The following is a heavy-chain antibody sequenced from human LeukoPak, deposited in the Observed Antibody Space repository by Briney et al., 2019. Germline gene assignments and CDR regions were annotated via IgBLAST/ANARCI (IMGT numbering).Heavy chain of an antibody. CDR3: ARGVWEPYY. CDR1: GGSISSYH. V-gene: IGHV4-59*08. D-gene: IGHD1-26*01. Sequence: SETLSLTCTVSGGSISSYHWSWVRQPPGKGLEWIGYIYYSGSTNYNPSLKSRVTISVDMSKNQFSMKLSSVTAADTAVYFCARGVWEPYYWGQGTLVTVSS. CDR2: IYYSGST. J-gene: IGHJ4*02.